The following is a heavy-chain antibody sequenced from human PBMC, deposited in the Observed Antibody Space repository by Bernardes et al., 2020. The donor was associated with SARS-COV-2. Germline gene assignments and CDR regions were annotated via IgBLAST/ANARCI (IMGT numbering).Heavy chain of an antibody. Sequence: GESLKISCKGSGYSFTSYWIGWVRQMPGKGLEWMGIIYPGDSDTRYSPSFQGQVTISADKSISTAYLQWSSLKASDTAMYYCARHRGRTTMVRGVIISDYYYGMDVWGQGTTVTVSS. D-gene: IGHD3-10*01. J-gene: IGHJ6*02. CDR3: ARHRGRTTMVRGVIISDYYYGMDV. V-gene: IGHV5-51*01. CDR1: GYSFTSYW. CDR2: IYPGDSDT.